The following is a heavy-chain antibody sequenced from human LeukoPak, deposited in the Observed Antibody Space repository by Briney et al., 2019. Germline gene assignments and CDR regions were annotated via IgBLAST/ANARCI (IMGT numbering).Heavy chain of an antibody. D-gene: IGHD1-7*01. Sequence: GGSLRLSCEASGFTFSGYSMNWVRQAPGKGLEWVSYISSSSSSIYYADSVKGRFTISRDNAKNSLYLQMNSLGAEDTAVYYCARGDNWNSYYYYYMDVWGKGTTVTVSS. CDR3: ARGDNWNSYYYYYMDV. CDR1: GFTFSGYS. J-gene: IGHJ6*03. V-gene: IGHV3-48*04. CDR2: ISSSSSSI.